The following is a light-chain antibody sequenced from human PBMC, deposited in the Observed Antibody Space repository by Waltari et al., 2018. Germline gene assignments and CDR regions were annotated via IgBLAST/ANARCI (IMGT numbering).Light chain of an antibody. CDR2: RDN. V-gene: IGLV1-47*01. CDR3: AVWDDSLGTFV. Sequence: QSVLTQPPSASGTPGQRVTIPCSGRSSNVGLHSVSWYHQIPGAAPKPLIYRDNQRPSGVPDRFSGSKSGASASLAVSGLRSEDEADYYCAVWDDSLGTFVFGTGTQVTVL. J-gene: IGLJ1*01. CDR1: SSNVGLHS.